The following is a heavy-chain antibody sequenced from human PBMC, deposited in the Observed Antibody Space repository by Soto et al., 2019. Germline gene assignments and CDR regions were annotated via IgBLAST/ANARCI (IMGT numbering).Heavy chain of an antibody. D-gene: IGHD2-15*01. V-gene: IGHV4-31*03. CDR3: ARGVVVAATLNAFDI. CDR2: IYYSGST. J-gene: IGHJ3*02. Sequence: QVQLQESGPGLVKPSQTLSLTCTVSGGSISSGGYYWSWIRQHPGKGLEWIGYIYYSGSTYYNPSLKSRVTISVDTYKNQYSLKLSSVTAADTAVYYCARGVVVAATLNAFDIWGQGTMVTVSS. CDR1: GGSISSGGYY.